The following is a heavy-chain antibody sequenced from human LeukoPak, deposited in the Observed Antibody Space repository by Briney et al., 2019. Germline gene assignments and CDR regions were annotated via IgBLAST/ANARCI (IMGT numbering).Heavy chain of an antibody. CDR2: LRYDGSNK. Sequence: GGALRLSLAASGFTLSSFCMHWVRPAPGKGVEWGAFLRYDGSNKYYADSVKGRFTISRDNSKNTLYLQMNSLRAEDTAVYYCAKDARPWGSGSYYNPVMYYFDYWGQGTLVTVSS. J-gene: IGHJ4*02. CDR1: GFTLSSFC. CDR3: AKDARPWGSGSYYNPVMYYFDY. D-gene: IGHD3-10*01. V-gene: IGHV3-30*02.